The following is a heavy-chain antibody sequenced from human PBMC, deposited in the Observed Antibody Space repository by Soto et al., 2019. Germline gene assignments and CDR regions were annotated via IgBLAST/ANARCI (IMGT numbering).Heavy chain of an antibody. V-gene: IGHV3-23*01. D-gene: IGHD4-17*01. CDR2: ISGSGGST. Sequence: GGALRLSRGGSGFNLSRYAQSLGRQAPGKGLEWVSAISGSGGSTYYADSVKGRFTISRDNSKNTLYLQMNSLRAEDTAVYYCAKDYDYGSFDYWGQGTLVTVSS. J-gene: IGHJ4*02. CDR3: AKDYDYGSFDY. CDR1: GFNLSRYA.